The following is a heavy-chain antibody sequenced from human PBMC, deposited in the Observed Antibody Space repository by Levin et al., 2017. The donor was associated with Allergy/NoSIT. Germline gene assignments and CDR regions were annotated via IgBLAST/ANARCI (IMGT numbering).Heavy chain of an antibody. D-gene: IGHD6-19*01. CDR1: GGSIDSSY. J-gene: IGHJ6*02. CDR2: VYHTGRT. CDR3: ARMHEEQWLDKGYSYSGKDV. V-gene: IGHV4-59*01. Sequence: SETLSLTCTVSGGSIDSSYWTWIRQPPGKGLEWIACVYHTGRTHYYGSLKSRVTISVDTSNNHSSLVLRAVPAADAATYYCARMHEEQWLDKGYSYSGKDVWGQGTTVTVSS.